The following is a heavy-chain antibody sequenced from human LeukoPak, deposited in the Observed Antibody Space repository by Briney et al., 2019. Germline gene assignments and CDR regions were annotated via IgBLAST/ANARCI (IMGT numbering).Heavy chain of an antibody. CDR3: ARDLSSGYGDDAFDI. J-gene: IGHJ3*02. CDR1: GFTFSDYY. V-gene: IGHV3-11*04. CDR2: ISSSGSTI. Sequence: GGPLRLSCAASGFTFSDYYMSWIRQAPGKGLEWVSYISSSGSTIYYADSVKGRFTISRDNAKNSLYLQMNSLRAEDTAVYYCARDLSSGYGDDAFDIWGQGTMVTVSS. D-gene: IGHD5-12*01.